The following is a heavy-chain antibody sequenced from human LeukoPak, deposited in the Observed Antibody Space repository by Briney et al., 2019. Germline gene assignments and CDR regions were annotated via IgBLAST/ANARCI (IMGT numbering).Heavy chain of an antibody. CDR2: ISYDGSHT. J-gene: IGHJ4*02. CDR3: AKEALNDFWSGYYFDY. CDR1: GFTFSNYG. D-gene: IGHD3-3*01. V-gene: IGHV3-30*18. Sequence: GGSLRLSCAASGFTFSNYGMHWVRQAPGKGLEGLAVISYDGSHTDYSDSVKCRFTISRDNSKNTLFLQMNNLRVEDTAIYYCAKEALNDFWSGYYFDYWGQGTLVTVSS.